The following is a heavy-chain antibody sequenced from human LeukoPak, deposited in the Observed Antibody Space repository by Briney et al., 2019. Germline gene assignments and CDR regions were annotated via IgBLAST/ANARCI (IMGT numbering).Heavy chain of an antibody. CDR3: AKAHVPTMIRGVVSSD. Sequence: QPGGSLRLSCAASGFTFSSYEMSWVRQAPGKGLEWVSTISPSGGVTFYSDSVRGRFTISRDYSKDTLFLQMNSLRAEDTALYYCAKAHVPTMIRGVVSSDWGQGTLVTVSS. CDR1: GFTFSSYE. V-gene: IGHV3-23*01. J-gene: IGHJ4*02. CDR2: ISPSGGVT. D-gene: IGHD3-10*01.